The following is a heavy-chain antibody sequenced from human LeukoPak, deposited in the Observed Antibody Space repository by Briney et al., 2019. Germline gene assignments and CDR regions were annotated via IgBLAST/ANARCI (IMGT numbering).Heavy chain of an antibody. D-gene: IGHD3-22*01. CDR3: ATASQNYYDTGY. V-gene: IGHV1-2*06. Sequence: ASVKVSCKASGYTFTGYYMHWVRQAPGQGLEWMGRINPNSGGTNYAQKFQGRVTMTRDTSISTAYMELSRLRSDDTAVYYCATASQNYYDTGYWGQGTLVTVSS. J-gene: IGHJ4*02. CDR2: INPNSGGT. CDR1: GYTFTGYY.